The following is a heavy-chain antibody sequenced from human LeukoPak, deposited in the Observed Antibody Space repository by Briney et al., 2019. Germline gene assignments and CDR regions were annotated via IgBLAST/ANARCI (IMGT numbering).Heavy chain of an antibody. D-gene: IGHD2-2*01. CDR3: AIMQYQPQNYYYYYYMDV. J-gene: IGHJ6*03. CDR1: GGSFRGYY. CDR2: INHSGST. Sequence: PSETLSLTCAGYGGSFRGYYWSWIRQPPGKGLEWIGEINHSGSTNYNPSLKSRVTISVDTSKNQFSLKLSSVTAADTAVYYCAIMQYQPQNYYYYYYMDVWGKGTTVTVSS. V-gene: IGHV4-34*01.